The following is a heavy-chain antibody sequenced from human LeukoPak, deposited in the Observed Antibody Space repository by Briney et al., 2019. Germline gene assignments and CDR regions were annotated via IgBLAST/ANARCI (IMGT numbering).Heavy chain of an antibody. V-gene: IGHV6-1*01. D-gene: IGHD6-13*01. CDR1: GDSVSSSSAV. Sequence: SQTLSLTCAISGDSVSSSSAVWNWIRQSPSRGLVWLGRTYYRSNSTNDYAVSVKSRITINPDTSKNQFSLQLNSVTPEDTAVYYCASGGYSIKLNWGEGTLVTVSS. CDR2: TYYRSNSTN. CDR3: ASGGYSIKLN. J-gene: IGHJ4*02.